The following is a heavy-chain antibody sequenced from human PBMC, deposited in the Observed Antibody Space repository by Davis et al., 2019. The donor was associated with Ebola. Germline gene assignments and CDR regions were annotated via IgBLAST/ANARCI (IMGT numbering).Heavy chain of an antibody. CDR3: ARGGDSGFGVVIALDAFDI. J-gene: IGHJ3*02. D-gene: IGHD3-3*01. CDR2: INHSGST. Sequence: SETLSLTCAVYGGSFSGYYWSWIRQPPGKGLEWIGEINHSGSTNYNPSLKSRVTISVDTSKNQFSLKLSSVTAADTAVYYCARGGDSGFGVVIALDAFDIWGQGTMVTVSS. CDR1: GGSFSGYY. V-gene: IGHV4-34*01.